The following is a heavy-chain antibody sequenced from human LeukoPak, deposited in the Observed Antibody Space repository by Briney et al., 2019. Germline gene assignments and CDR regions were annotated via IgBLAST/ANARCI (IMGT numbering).Heavy chain of an antibody. J-gene: IGHJ4*02. Sequence: GGSLRLSCAASGFTFSSYSMNWVRQAPGKGLEWVSVIYSGGSTYYADSVKGRFTISRDNSKNTLYLQMNSLRAEDTAVYYCARMAVRGAYWGQGTLVTVSS. CDR2: IYSGGST. CDR3: ARMAVRGAY. V-gene: IGHV3-53*01. CDR1: GFTFSSYS. D-gene: IGHD1-26*01.